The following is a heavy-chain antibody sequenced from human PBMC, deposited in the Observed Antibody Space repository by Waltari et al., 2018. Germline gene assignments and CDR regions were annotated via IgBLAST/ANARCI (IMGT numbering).Heavy chain of an antibody. V-gene: IGHV1-46*01. CDR2: INPSGGST. CDR3: ARGGYCSTTSCPTPPYYMDV. J-gene: IGHJ6*03. Sequence: QVQLVQSGAEVKTPGASVKVSCKASGYTFTTYYMHWVRQAPGKGLEWMGIINPSGGSTLYAQKFQCRVTMTRDTSTSTVYMELSSLRSEDTAVYSCARGGYCSTTSCPTPPYYMDVWGKGTTVTVSS. D-gene: IGHD2-2*01. CDR1: GYTFTTYY.